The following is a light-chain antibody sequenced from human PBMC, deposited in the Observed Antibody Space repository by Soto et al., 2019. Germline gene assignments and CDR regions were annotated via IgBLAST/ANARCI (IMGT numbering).Light chain of an antibody. CDR1: HSISEW. J-gene: IGKJ1*01. CDR3: QQYNSEFPT. CDR2: DAS. Sequence: DIPMTQSPSALSASVGDRATINCRASHSISEWLAWYQQRPGKAPRLLIYDASTLENGVPSRFSGSGSGTEFTLTISSLQPDDFATYYCQQYNSEFPTFGEGTTVAIK. V-gene: IGKV1-5*01.